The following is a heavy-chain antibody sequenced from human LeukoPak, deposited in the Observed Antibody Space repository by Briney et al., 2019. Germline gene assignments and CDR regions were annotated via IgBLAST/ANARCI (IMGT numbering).Heavy chain of an antibody. D-gene: IGHD3-22*01. J-gene: IGHJ4*02. CDR1: GITLSNYG. CDR2: ISGSGGGT. CDR3: AKRGVVIRVILVGFHKEAYYFDS. Sequence: GGSLRLSCAVSGITLSNYGMSWVRQAPRQGLEWVAGISGSGGGTNYADSLKGRFTISRDNPKNTLYLQMNSLRAEDTAVYFCAKRGVVIRVILVGFHKEAYYFDSWGQGALVTVSS. V-gene: IGHV3-23*01.